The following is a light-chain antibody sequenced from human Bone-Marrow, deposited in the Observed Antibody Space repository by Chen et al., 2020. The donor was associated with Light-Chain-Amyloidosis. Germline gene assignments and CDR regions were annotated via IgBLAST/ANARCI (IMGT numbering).Light chain of an antibody. CDR1: QSIGSY. Sequence: EIVLTQSPATLSLSPGERATLSCRASQSIGSYFAWYQQKPGQAPRLLIYDAFNRATGIPARFSGSASGTDFTLTISSLEPEDSAVYYCQQRANWPWTFGQGTKVEI. J-gene: IGKJ1*01. CDR2: DAF. CDR3: QQRANWPWT. V-gene: IGKV3-11*01.